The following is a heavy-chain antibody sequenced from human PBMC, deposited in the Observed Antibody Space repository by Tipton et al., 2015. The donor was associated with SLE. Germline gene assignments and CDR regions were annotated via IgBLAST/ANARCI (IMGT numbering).Heavy chain of an antibody. CDR2: ISDSGGTT. CDR3: ATSPLWFGGYYFDY. CDR1: GFNFRSYV. Sequence: SLRLSCAASGFNFRSYVMSWVRQAPGKGLEWVSGISDSGGTTYYADSMKGRFTISRDNSKNTLFLQMNSLRAEDTAVYYCATSPLWFGGYYFDYWGQGTLVTVSS. J-gene: IGHJ4*02. V-gene: IGHV3-23*01. D-gene: IGHD3-10*01.